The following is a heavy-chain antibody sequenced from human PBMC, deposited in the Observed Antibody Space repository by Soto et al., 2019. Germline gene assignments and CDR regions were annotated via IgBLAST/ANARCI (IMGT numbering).Heavy chain of an antibody. V-gene: IGHV4-59*08. D-gene: IGHD2-15*01. CDR2: IYYSGGT. J-gene: IGHJ3*02. CDR3: ARRAAVAATLDAFDI. Sequence: QVQLQESGPGLVKPSETLSLTCTVSGGSISSYYWSWIRQPPGKGLEWIGYIYYSGGTNYNPSLKSRVTISVDTSKNQFSLKLSSVTAADTAVYYCARRAAVAATLDAFDIWGQGTMVTVSS. CDR1: GGSISSYY.